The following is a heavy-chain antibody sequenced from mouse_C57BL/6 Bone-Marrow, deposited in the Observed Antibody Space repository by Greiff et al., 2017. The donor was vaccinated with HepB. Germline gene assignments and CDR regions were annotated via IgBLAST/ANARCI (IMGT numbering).Heavy chain of an antibody. J-gene: IGHJ2*01. CDR3: TRVSTGSYYFDY. CDR1: GFTFSSYA. V-gene: IGHV5-9-1*02. CDR2: ISSGGDYI. D-gene: IGHD4-1*02. Sequence: EVKLVESGEGLVKPGGSLKLSCAASGFTFSSYAMSWVRQTPEKRLEWVAYISSGGDYIYYADTVKGRFTISRDNARNTLYLQMSSLKSEDTAMYYCTRVSTGSYYFDYWGQGTTLTVSS.